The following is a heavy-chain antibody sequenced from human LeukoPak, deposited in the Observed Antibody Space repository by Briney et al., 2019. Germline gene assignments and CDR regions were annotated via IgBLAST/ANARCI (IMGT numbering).Heavy chain of an antibody. V-gene: IGHV1-69*05. CDR1: GGTFSSYA. J-gene: IGHJ4*02. CDR2: IIPIFGTA. Sequence: SVKVSCKASGGTFSSYAISWVRQAPGQGLEWMGGIIPIFGTANYAQKFQGRVTITTDESTSTASMELSSMRSEDTAVYYCARARAISGYYFDYWGQGTLVTVSS. CDR3: ARARAISGYYFDY. D-gene: IGHD3-3*01.